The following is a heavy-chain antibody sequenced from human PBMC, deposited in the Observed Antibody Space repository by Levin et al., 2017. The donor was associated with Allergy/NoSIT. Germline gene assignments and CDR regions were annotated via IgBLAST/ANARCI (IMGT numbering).Heavy chain of an antibody. V-gene: IGHV3-23*01. J-gene: IGHJ1*01. CDR1: GFTFNNHA. Sequence: RPGGSLRLSCAASGFTFNNHAMSWVRQAPGKGLEWVAAISGSGDNTFYADSVKGRFTISRDNSKNTLYLEMNSLRAEDTAIYYCAKEWLLGGLWLEFLQHWGRGTLVTVSS. D-gene: IGHD4/OR15-4a*01. CDR3: AKEWLLGGLWLEFLQH. CDR2: ISGSGDNT.